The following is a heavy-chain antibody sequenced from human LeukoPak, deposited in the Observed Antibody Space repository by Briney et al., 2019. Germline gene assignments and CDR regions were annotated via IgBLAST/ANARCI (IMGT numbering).Heavy chain of an antibody. CDR3: ARSFVGTRKRNDY. V-gene: IGHV1-8*01. Sequence: ASVKVSCKASGYTFSSYDINWVRQATGQGLEWMGWMNPNSGNTGYAQRFQGRVTMTRSTSISTAYMELSSLTSDDTAVYYCARSFVGTRKRNDYWGQGTLVTVYS. CDR2: MNPNSGNT. CDR1: GYTFSSYD. J-gene: IGHJ4*02. D-gene: IGHD2-21*01.